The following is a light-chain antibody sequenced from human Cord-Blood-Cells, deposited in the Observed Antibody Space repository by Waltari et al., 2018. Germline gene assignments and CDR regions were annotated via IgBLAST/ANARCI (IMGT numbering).Light chain of an antibody. J-gene: IGLJ1*01. Sequence: QSALTQPPSVSGTPGQSVPLSCTGTSRDVGSYTRVSWYQQPPGTAPKLMIYAVINRPSGVPDRFSGSKSGNTASLTISGLQAEDEADYYCSSYTSSSTYVFGTGTKVTVL. CDR3: SSYTSSSTYV. CDR1: SRDVGSYTR. V-gene: IGLV2-18*02. CDR2: AVI.